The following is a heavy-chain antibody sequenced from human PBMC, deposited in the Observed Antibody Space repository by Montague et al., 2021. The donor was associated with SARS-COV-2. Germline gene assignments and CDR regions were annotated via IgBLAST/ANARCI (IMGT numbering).Heavy chain of an antibody. CDR3: ARGAPTITMVLVFITGAGWYFDL. J-gene: IGHJ2*01. Sequence: SETLSLTCAVPGGSFSGYYWSWIRQPPGKGLEWIGEINHSGSTNYNPSLKSRVPISVDTCKIQFSLKLSSVTAAATAVYYCARGAPTITMVLVFITGAGWYFDLWGQGTLVTVSS. D-gene: IGHD3-22*01. CDR1: GGSFSGYY. V-gene: IGHV4-34*01. CDR2: INHSGST.